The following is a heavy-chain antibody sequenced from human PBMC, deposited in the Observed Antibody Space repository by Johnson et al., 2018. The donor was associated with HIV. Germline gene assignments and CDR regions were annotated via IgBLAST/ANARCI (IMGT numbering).Heavy chain of an antibody. CDR2: INWNGYST. V-gene: IGHV3-20*04. J-gene: IGHJ3*02. CDR3: ASDWGSRHAFDS. CDR1: GFTFSRCA. Sequence: MLLVESGGGVVQPGRSLRLSCAASGFTFSRCAMSWVRQAPGKGLEWVSGINWNGYSTGYADSVTGRFTISRDNAKTSLYLQMNSLSAEDTALYYCASDWGSRHAFDSWGQGTLVTVSS. D-gene: IGHD7-27*01.